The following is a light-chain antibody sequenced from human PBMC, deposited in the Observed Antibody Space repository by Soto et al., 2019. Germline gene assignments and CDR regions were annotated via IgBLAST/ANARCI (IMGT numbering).Light chain of an antibody. Sequence: EIVLTQSPATLSLSPGERVTLSCRASQSVTTRLAWYQHKPGQAPRLLMSGASSRASGVPVRFSGSGSGTDFTLTISRLEPEDFALYYCQQYGGSPITFGLGTKVDIK. V-gene: IGKV3-20*01. CDR2: GAS. CDR1: QSVTTR. J-gene: IGKJ1*01. CDR3: QQYGGSPIT.